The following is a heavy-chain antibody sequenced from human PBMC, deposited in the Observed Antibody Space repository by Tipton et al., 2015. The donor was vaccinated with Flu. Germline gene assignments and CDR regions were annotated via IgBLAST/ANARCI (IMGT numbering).Heavy chain of an antibody. J-gene: IGHJ6*02. V-gene: IGHV3-30*03. D-gene: IGHD6-13*01. CDR1: GFTFSTYG. Sequence: QVQLVQSGGGVVQPGRSLRVSCAASGFTFSTYGIHWVRQAPGKGLEWVAVISFDGSNRFYADSVKGRFTISRDNSKKTVFLQMSSLRPEDTAVYYCARGPLPDSNWYNGMDVWDQGP. CDR2: ISFDGSNR. CDR3: ARGPLPDSNWYNGMDV.